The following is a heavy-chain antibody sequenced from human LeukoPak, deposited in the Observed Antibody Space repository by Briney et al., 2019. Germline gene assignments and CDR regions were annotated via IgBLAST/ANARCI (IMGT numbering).Heavy chain of an antibody. V-gene: IGHV3-23*01. J-gene: IGHJ4*02. CDR3: AKDYGDYEGY. CDR1: GFTFSSYA. Sequence: PGGSLRLSCAASGFTFSSYAMSWVRQAPGKGLEWVSAISGSGGSTYYADSVKGRFTISRGNSKNTLYLRMNSLRAEDTAVYYCAKDYGDYEGYWGQGTLVTVSS. D-gene: IGHD4-17*01. CDR2: ISGSGGST.